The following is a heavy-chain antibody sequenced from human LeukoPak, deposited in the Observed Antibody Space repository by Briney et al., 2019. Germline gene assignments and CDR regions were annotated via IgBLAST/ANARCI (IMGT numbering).Heavy chain of an antibody. V-gene: IGHV3-66*01. CDR3: ARDSGWLREFDY. CDR2: IYSGGST. J-gene: IGHJ4*02. D-gene: IGHD5-12*01. CDR1: GFTFSSYA. Sequence: PGGSLRLSCAASGFTFSSYAMSWVRQAPGKGLEWVSVIYSGGSTYYADSVKGRFTISRDNSKNMLYLQMNGLRAEDTAVYYCARDSGWLREFDYWGQGTLVTVSS.